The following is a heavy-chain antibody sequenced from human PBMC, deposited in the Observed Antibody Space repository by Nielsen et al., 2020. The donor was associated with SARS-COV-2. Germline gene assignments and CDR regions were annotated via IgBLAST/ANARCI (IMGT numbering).Heavy chain of an antibody. CDR3: ARWSITGTTRYYYGMDV. Sequence: GGSLRLSCAASGFTFSSYWMSWVRQAPGEGLEWVANIKQDGSEKYYVDSVKGRFTISRDNAKNSLYLQMNSLRAEDTAVYYCARWSITGTTRYYYGMDVWGQGTTVTVSS. CDR2: IKQDGSEK. J-gene: IGHJ6*02. D-gene: IGHD1-7*01. V-gene: IGHV3-7*01. CDR1: GFTFSSYW.